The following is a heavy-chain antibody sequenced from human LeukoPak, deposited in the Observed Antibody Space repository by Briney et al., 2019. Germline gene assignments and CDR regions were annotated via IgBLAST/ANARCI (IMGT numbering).Heavy chain of an antibody. CDR3: ARDRYEHSSGWYASGYYYYMDV. D-gene: IGHD6-19*01. CDR1: GFTFSSYA. CDR2: ISYDGSNK. J-gene: IGHJ6*03. V-gene: IGHV3-30*04. Sequence: PGGSLRLACSASGFTFSSYAMHWVRQAPGKGLEWGAVISYDGSNKYYADSEKRRFTISRDDSKNTLYLQMNSLRAEDTSVYYCARDRYEHSSGWYASGYYYYMDVWGKGTTVTVSS.